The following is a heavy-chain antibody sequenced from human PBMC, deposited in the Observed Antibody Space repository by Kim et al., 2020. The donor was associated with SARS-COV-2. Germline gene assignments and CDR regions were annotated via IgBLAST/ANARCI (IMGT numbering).Heavy chain of an antibody. CDR3: ARGLASISLYYYGVDI. J-gene: IGHJ6*02. Sequence: GGSLRLSCAASGFTFRSYDMNWVRQIAGKGLEWVSSIGTDGATYYAGSVKGRFTISRENAKNSFYLQMNSVRAGDTAVYYCARGLASISLYYYGVDIWGQGTTVTVSS. CDR1: GFTFRSYD. D-gene: IGHD3-9*01. V-gene: IGHV3-13*04. CDR2: IGTDGAT.